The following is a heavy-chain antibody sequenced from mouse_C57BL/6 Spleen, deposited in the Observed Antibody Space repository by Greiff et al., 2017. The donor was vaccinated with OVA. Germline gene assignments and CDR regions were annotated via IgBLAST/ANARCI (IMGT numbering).Heavy chain of an antibody. D-gene: IGHD6-1*01. J-gene: IGHJ2*01. CDR1: GYAFSRSW. V-gene: IGHV1-82*01. CDR2: IYPGDGDT. Sequence: QVQLQQSGPELVKPGASVKISCKASGYAFSRSWLNWVKQRPGKGLEWIGRIYPGDGDTNYNGKFKGKATLTADKSSSTAYMQLSSLTSEDSAVYFCARSPNPNFDYWGQGTTLTVSS. CDR3: ARSPNPNFDY.